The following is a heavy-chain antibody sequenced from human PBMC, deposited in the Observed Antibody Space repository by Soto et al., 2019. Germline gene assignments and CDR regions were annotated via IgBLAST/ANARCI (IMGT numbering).Heavy chain of an antibody. J-gene: IGHJ4*02. V-gene: IGHV5-51*01. D-gene: IGHD1-26*01. CDR2: IYPGDSDT. Sequence: GESLKISCTGSGYRFTNYWIGWVRQMPGKGLEWMGIIYPGDSDTRYSPSFQGQVTISADKSINTAYLQMNSLRAEDTAVYYCAKGFGNYWAFDYWGQGTLVTVSS. CDR3: AKGFGNYWAFDY. CDR1: GYRFTNYW.